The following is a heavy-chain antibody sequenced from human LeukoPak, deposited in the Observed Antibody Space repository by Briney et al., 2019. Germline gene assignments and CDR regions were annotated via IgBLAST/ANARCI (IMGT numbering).Heavy chain of an antibody. CDR2: INHSGST. V-gene: IGHV4-39*07. CDR1: GGSISSSSYY. J-gene: IGHJ4*02. D-gene: IGHD3-3*01. CDR3: ARWSGYTSY. Sequence: SETLSLTCTVSGGSISSSSYYWSRIRQPPGKGLKWIGEINHSGSTNYNPSLKSRVTISVDTSKNQFSLKLSSVTAADTAVYYCARWSGYTSYCGQGTLVNVSS.